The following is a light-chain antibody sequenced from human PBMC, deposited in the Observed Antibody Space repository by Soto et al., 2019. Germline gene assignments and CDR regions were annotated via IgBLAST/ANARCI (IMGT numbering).Light chain of an antibody. Sequence: EIVLTQSPGTLSLSPGERATLSCRASQSVISSYLAWYQQKPGQAPRLLIYGASSRATGISDRFSGSGSGTDFTRTISRLEPEDFAVYYCLQYRTSSWTFGQGTKVEIK. CDR3: LQYRTSSWT. CDR2: GAS. J-gene: IGKJ1*01. CDR1: QSVISSY. V-gene: IGKV3-20*01.